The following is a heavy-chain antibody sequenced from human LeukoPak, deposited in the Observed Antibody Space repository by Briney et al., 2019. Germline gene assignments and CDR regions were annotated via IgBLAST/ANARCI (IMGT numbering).Heavy chain of an antibody. CDR2: INTDGSST. Sequence: PGGSLRLSCAASGFTFSSYEMNWVRQAPGKWLEWVSRINTDGSSTYYADSVKGRFTISRDNAKNSLYLQMNSLRAEDTAVYYCARESRFWKYYFDYWGQGTLVTVSS. V-gene: IGHV3-48*03. J-gene: IGHJ4*02. CDR1: GFTFSSYE. CDR3: ARESRFWKYYFDY. D-gene: IGHD3-3*01.